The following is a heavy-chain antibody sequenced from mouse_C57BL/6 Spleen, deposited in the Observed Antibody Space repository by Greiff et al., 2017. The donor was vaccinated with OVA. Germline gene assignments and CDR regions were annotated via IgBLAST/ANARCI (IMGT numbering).Heavy chain of an antibody. CDR3: ARMDAY. CDR1: GYTFTSYW. J-gene: IGHJ3*01. V-gene: IGHV1-64*01. Sequence: QVQLKQPGAELVKPGASVKLSCKASGYTFTSYWMHWVKQRPGQGLEWIGMIHPNSGSTNYNEKFKSKATLTVDKSSSTAYMQLSSLTSEDSAVYYCARMDAYWGQGTLVTVSA. CDR2: IHPNSGST.